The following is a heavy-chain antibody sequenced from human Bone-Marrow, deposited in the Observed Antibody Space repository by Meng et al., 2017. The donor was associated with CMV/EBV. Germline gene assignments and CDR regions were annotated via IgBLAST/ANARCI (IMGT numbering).Heavy chain of an antibody. Sequence: GEYLEISCAASGFTFSSYWMHWVRQAPGKGLVWVSRINSDGSSTSYADSVKGRFTISRDNDKNTLYLQMNSLRAEDTAVYYCARAKIYYDSSGYYYLDAFDIWGQGTMVTVSS. V-gene: IGHV3-74*01. CDR2: INSDGSST. D-gene: IGHD3-22*01. CDR1: GFTFSSYW. CDR3: ARAKIYYDSSGYYYLDAFDI. J-gene: IGHJ3*02.